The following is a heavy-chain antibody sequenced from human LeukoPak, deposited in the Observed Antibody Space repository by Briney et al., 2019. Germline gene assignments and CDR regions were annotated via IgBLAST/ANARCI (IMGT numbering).Heavy chain of an antibody. Sequence: GGSLSLSCAASRFTFSSYGMHWVRQAPGKGLKWVAVISYDGSNMYHADSVKGRFTISRDNSKNTHFLQMNSLRAEDTAVYYCAKDLVAAAGNYYYYGMDVWGKGTTVTVAS. D-gene: IGHD6-13*01. CDR1: RFTFSSYG. CDR2: ISYDGSNM. J-gene: IGHJ6*04. CDR3: AKDLVAAAGNYYYYGMDV. V-gene: IGHV3-30*18.